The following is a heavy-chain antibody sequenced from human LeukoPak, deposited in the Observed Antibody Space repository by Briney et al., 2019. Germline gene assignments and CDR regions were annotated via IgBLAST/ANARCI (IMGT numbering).Heavy chain of an antibody. CDR1: GGSISSYY. Sequence: SETLSLTCTVSGGSISSYYWSWIRQPPGAGLEWIGYIYYSGSTNYNPSLKSRVTISVDTSKNQFSLKLSSVTAADTAVYYCASMYYYDSSFDYWGQGTLVTVSS. CDR3: ASMYYYDSSFDY. CDR2: IYYSGST. D-gene: IGHD3-22*01. V-gene: IGHV4-59*01. J-gene: IGHJ4*02.